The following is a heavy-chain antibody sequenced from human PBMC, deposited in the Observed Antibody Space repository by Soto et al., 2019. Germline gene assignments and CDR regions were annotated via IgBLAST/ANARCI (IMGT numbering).Heavy chain of an antibody. V-gene: IGHV1-3*01. D-gene: IGHD5-18*01. CDR1: GYTFTSYA. J-gene: IGHJ4*02. CDR3: AIAPGYRYGYN. Sequence: ASVKVSCKASGYTFTSYAMHWVRQAPGQILELMVWINAGDGNTKYSQKVQGRVTIAVDTCAITSDMELSILRSEYTAVYYCAIAPGYRYGYNWGQGTLVTVSS. CDR2: INAGDGNT.